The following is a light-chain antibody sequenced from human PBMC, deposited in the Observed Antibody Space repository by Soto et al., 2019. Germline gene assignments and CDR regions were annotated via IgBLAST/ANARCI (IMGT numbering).Light chain of an antibody. CDR2: VNNDGSH. J-gene: IGLJ2*01. Sequence: QLVLTQSPSASASLGASVKLTCTLSSGHSRYAIAWHQQQPEKGPRYLMKVNNDGSHNKGDGIPDRFSGSSSGAERYLTISSLQSEDEADYYCQTWGTDSRELFGGGTKLTVL. V-gene: IGLV4-69*01. CDR1: SGHSRYA. CDR3: QTWGTDSREL.